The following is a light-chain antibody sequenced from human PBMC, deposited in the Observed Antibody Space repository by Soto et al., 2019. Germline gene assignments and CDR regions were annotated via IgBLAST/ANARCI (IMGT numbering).Light chain of an antibody. Sequence: EIVMTQSPATLSVSPGERATLSCRASQNIRTNLAWYQQKPGQAPRLLMYGASTRATGIPVRFSGSGSGTEFTLTINSLQSEDFAGYYCKHYNTWPGFGQGTKLEIK. V-gene: IGKV3-15*01. CDR3: KHYNTWPG. CDR2: GAS. J-gene: IGKJ2*01. CDR1: QNIRTN.